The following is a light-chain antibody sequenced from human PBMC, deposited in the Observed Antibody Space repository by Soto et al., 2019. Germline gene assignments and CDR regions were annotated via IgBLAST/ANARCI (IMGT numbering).Light chain of an antibody. CDR2: LNTDGSH. CDR3: QTWGTGIV. CDR1: SGHSAYA. V-gene: IGLV4-69*01. J-gene: IGLJ2*01. Sequence: QPVLTQSPSASASLGASVKLTCTLSSGHSAYAIAWHQRRPEKGPRYLLTLNTDGSHKRGDGIPDRFSGSTSGAERYLTISSLQSEDEADSYCQTWGTGIVFGGGTKLTVL.